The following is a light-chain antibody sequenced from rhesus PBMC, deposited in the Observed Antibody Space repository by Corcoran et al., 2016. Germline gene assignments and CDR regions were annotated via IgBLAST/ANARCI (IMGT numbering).Light chain of an antibody. CDR1: QGINKD. Sequence: DIQMTQSPSSLSASVGDRVTVTCRASQGINKDLSWYQQKPGQAPTLLIFAASSLQTGVSSRFSGSGSGTDFTLTISSMQPEDVATYYCLQDYTTPYSFGQGTKVEIK. CDR3: LQDYTTPYS. J-gene: IGKJ2*01. CDR2: AAS. V-gene: IGKV1-94*01.